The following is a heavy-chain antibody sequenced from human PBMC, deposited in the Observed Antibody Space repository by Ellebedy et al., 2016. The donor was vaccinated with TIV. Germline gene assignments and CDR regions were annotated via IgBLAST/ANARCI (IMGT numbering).Heavy chain of an antibody. CDR2: IYHSGST. CDR1: GGSISSSNW. Sequence: SETLSLXXAVSGGSISSSNWWRWVRQPPGKGLEWIGEIYHSGSTNYNPSLKSRVTISVDKSKNQFALKLSSVTAADTAVYYCARLYCGGDCYPQWGQGTLVTVSS. CDR3: ARLYCGGDCYPQ. J-gene: IGHJ4*02. D-gene: IGHD2-21*02. V-gene: IGHV4-4*02.